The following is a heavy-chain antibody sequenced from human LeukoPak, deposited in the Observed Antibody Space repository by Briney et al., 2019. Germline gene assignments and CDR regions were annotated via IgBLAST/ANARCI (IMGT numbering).Heavy chain of an antibody. Sequence: GGSLRLSCAGSRFIFSNYAMSWVRQAPGQGLEWVSTISNSGDATFYADAVKGRFTISRDNSKSTLYLQMYSLRAEDTAIYYCAKAPPYTKYFDYWGQGTLLTVSS. D-gene: IGHD1-1*01. V-gene: IGHV3-23*01. CDR2: ISNSGDAT. J-gene: IGHJ4*02. CDR3: AKAPPYTKYFDY. CDR1: RFIFSNYA.